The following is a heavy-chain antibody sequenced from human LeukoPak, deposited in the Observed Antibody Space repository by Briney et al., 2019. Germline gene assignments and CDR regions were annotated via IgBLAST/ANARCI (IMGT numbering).Heavy chain of an antibody. CDR2: IYYSGST. Sequence: PSETLSLTCTVSGVSISSGGYYWSWIRQHPGKGLEWIGYIYYSGSTYYNPSLKSRVTISVDTSKNQFSLKLSSVTAADTAVYYCARERDGDSSSHPWSQGTLVTVSS. CDR1: GVSISSGGYY. V-gene: IGHV4-31*03. CDR3: ARERDGDSSSHP. J-gene: IGHJ5*02. D-gene: IGHD6-6*01.